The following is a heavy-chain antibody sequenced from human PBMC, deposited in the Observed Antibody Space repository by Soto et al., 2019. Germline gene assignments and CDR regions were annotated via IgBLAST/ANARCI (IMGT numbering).Heavy chain of an antibody. J-gene: IGHJ4*02. CDR2: IYSGDNT. CDR3: ARGRFSDY. Sequence: GGSLRLSCAASGFTVSSNYMNWVRQAPGKGLEWVSVIYSGDNTYYADSVKGRFTISRDNSKNTLYLQMNSLRAEDTAVYYCARGRFSDYWGQGTLVTVSS. CDR1: GFTVSSNY. V-gene: IGHV3-66*01.